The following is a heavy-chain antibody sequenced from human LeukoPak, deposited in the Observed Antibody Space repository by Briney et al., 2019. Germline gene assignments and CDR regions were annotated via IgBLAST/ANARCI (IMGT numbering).Heavy chain of an antibody. CDR1: GGSPSSSSSY. V-gene: IGHV4-39*01. CDR2: IYYRGST. J-gene: IGHJ5*02. D-gene: IGHD6-19*01. Sequence: PSETLSLTCTVSGGSPSSSSSYWGWIRQPPGKGLEWVGSIYYRGSTYYNASLKDRATISGDASKNQFSLKLSSVTAADTAVYYCARQSQPVIAEAVANWFDPWGQGTLVTVSS. CDR3: ARQSQPVIAEAVANWFDP.